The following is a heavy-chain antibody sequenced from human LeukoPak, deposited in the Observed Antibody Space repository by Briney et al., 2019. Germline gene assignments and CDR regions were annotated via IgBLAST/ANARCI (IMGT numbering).Heavy chain of an antibody. CDR3: ARDVSGSYRSAFDI. CDR1: GYAFTSYG. V-gene: IGHV1-2*02. J-gene: IGHJ3*02. CDR2: INPNSGGT. D-gene: IGHD1-26*01. Sequence: ASVKVSCKASGYAFTSYGISWVRQAPGQGLEWMGWINPNSGGTNYAQKFQGRVTMTRDTSISTAYMELSRLRSDDTAVYYCARDVSGSYRSAFDIWGQGTMVTVSS.